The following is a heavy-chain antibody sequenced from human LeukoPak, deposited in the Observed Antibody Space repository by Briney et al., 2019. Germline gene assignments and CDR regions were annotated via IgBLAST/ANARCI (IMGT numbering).Heavy chain of an antibody. CDR3: AGRAQTTGWSFDY. D-gene: IGHD6-19*01. CDR2: IHTSGST. CDR1: GGSISSYY. V-gene: IGHV4-4*07. Sequence: SETLSLTCIVSGGSISSYYWSWIRQPAGKGLEWIGQIHTSGSTNYNPSLKSRVAMSVDTSKNQFSLELSSVTAADTAVYYCAGRAQTTGWSFDYWGQGALVAVSS. J-gene: IGHJ4*02.